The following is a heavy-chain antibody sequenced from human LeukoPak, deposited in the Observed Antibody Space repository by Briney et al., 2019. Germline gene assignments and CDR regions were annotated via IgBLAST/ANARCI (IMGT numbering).Heavy chain of an antibody. Sequence: GGSLRLSCAASGFTFSSYDMHWVRQATGKGLEWVSAIGTAGDAYYPGSVKGRFTISRENAKNSLYLQMNSLRAGDTAVYYCARGSSGWGFDYWGQGTLVTVSS. CDR2: IGTAGDA. CDR3: ARGSSGWGFDY. J-gene: IGHJ4*02. CDR1: GFTFSSYD. D-gene: IGHD6-19*01. V-gene: IGHV3-13*01.